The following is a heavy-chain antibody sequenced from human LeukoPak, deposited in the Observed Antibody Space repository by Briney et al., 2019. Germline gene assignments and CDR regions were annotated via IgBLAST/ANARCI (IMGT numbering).Heavy chain of an antibody. CDR2: INHSGST. CDR3: ARVRPQMYIAARPFYMDV. CDR1: GGSFSGYY. Sequence: SETLSLTCAVYGGSFSGYYWSWIRQPPGKGLEWIGEINHSGSTNYNPSLKSRVTISVDTSKNQFSLKLSSVTAADTAVYYCARVRPQMYIAARPFYMDVWGKGTTVTVS. D-gene: IGHD6-6*01. V-gene: IGHV4-34*01. J-gene: IGHJ6*03.